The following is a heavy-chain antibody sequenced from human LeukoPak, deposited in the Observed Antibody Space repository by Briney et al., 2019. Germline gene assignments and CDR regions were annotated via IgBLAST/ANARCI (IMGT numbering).Heavy chain of an antibody. Sequence: GGSLRLSCAASGFTFSDYYMSWIRQAPGKGLEWVSYISSSGSTIYYADSVKGRFTISRDNAKNSLYLQMNSLRAEDTAVYYCARAGLGNDFWSGYYTPNWFDPWGQGTLVTVSS. J-gene: IGHJ5*02. V-gene: IGHV3-11*04. CDR1: GFTFSDYY. CDR2: ISSSGSTI. D-gene: IGHD3-3*01. CDR3: ARAGLGNDFWSGYYTPNWFDP.